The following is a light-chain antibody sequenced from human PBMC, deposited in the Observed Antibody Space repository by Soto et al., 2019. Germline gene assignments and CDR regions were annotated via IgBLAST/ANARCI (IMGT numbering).Light chain of an antibody. V-gene: IGLV2-14*01. CDR3: NSYTTSSSLYV. CDR1: SSDIGGYDY. Sequence: QSALTQPASVSGSPGQSSTISCTGTSSDIGGYDYVSWYQQYPGKAPKLMIYDVSNRPSGVSDRFSGSKSANTASLTITGLQAEDEADYYCNSYTTSSSLYVFGTGTKVTVL. CDR2: DVS. J-gene: IGLJ1*01.